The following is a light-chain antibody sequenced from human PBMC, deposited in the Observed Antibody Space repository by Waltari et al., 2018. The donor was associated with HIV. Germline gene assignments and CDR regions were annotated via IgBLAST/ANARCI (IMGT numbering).Light chain of an antibody. CDR3: QQYGSSPLT. V-gene: IGKV3-20*01. CDR1: QTVSSTY. J-gene: IGKJ4*01. CDR2: GAS. Sequence: EIVLTPSPGTLSLSQGDRATLSCRASQTVSSTYLAWYQQKPGQAPRLLIYGASSRATGIPDRFSGSGSGTDFTLTISRLEPEDFAVYYCQQYGSSPLTFGGGTKVEIK.